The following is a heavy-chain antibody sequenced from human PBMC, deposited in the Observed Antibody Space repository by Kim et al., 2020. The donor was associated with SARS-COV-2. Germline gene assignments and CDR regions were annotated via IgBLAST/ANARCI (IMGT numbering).Heavy chain of an antibody. Sequence: TSHNPSLKRRVPISVDTSKNQFSLRLNSVTAADTAVYYCARDRGLGGYFEPWGQGTLVTVSS. V-gene: IGHV4-31*02. CDR3: ARDRGLGGYFEP. D-gene: IGHD3-22*01. J-gene: IGHJ5*02. CDR2: T.